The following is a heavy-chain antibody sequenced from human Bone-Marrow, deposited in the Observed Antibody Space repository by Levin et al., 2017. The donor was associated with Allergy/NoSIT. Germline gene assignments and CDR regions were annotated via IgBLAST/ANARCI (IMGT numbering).Heavy chain of an antibody. Sequence: GESLKISCAASGLTFGSYWMSWVRQAPGKGLEWVANIKQDGSEKYYVDSVKGRFTISRDNAKKSLFLQMNSLRAEDTAVYYCAREVRASAGTDYWGQGTLVTVSS. CDR3: AREVRASAGTDY. CDR1: GLTFGSYW. D-gene: IGHD6-13*01. CDR2: IKQDGSEK. J-gene: IGHJ4*02. V-gene: IGHV3-7*01.